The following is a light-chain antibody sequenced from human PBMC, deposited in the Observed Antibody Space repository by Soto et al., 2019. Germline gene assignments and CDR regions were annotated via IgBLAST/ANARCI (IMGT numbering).Light chain of an antibody. CDR1: QDITNY. CDR2: DAS. V-gene: IGKV1-33*01. J-gene: IGKJ4*01. CDR3: QQYDTLPLT. Sequence: DLQMTQSPSSLSASVGDRVTITCQASQDITNYLNWFRQKPGKAPNLLIYDASNLETGVPSRFNGSGSGTHFTFTISSLQPEDIATYYCQQYDTLPLTFGGGTKVKIK.